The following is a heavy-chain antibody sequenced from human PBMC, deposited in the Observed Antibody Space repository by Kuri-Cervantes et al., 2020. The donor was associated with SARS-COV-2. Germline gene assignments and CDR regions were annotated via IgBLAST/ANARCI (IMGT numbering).Heavy chain of an antibody. CDR2: INWNGGST. V-gene: IGHV3-20*04. CDR3: AKDSVVGSGWFFDY. J-gene: IGHJ4*02. CDR1: GFTFDDYG. Sequence: GGSLRLPWAASGFTFDDYGMSWVRHAPGKGLEWVSGINWNGGSTGYADSVKGRFTISRDNAKNSLYLQMNSLRAEDTAVYYCAKDSVVGSGWFFDYWDQGTMVTVSS. D-gene: IGHD6-19*01.